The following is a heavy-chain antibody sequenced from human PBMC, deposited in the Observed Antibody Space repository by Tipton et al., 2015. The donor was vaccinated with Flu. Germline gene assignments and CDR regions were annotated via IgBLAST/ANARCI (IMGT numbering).Heavy chain of an antibody. D-gene: IGHD2-21*02. CDR3: ARDSSGPRGDGHAFDI. CDR1: GGSISSFY. V-gene: IGHV4-59*01. J-gene: IGHJ3*02. CDR2: MLYSGST. Sequence: TLSLTCIVSGGSISSFYWSWIRRPPGKGVEWIAYMLYSGSTNYNPSLKSRVTMSVDTSKNQFSLKLDSVTAAGTAIYYCARDSSGPRGDGHAFDIWGQGTMVTVSS.